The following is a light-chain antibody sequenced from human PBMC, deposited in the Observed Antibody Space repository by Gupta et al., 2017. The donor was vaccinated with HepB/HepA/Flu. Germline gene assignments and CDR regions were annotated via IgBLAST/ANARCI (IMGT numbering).Light chain of an antibody. Sequence: EIVLTQSPGTLSLSQGERATLSCRASQTVTAFYLAWYQQKPGQAPRLLIYATSSRATGIPDRFSGSGSGTEFTLTISRLEPEDFAVYYCQQYVRSPQTFGQGTKVEIK. CDR2: ATS. J-gene: IGKJ1*01. V-gene: IGKV3-20*01. CDR3: QQYVRSPQT. CDR1: QTVTAFY.